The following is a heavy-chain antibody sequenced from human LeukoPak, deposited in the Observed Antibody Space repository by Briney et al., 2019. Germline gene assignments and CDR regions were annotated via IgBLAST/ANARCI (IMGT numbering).Heavy chain of an antibody. J-gene: IGHJ4*02. D-gene: IGHD7-27*01. Sequence: GGSLRLSCAASGFTFSSYTMSWVRQAPGKGLEWVSTITTSDGNTYYADSVKGRFTVSRDNSKNTLFLQMNSLRAEDTAVYYCAKDGGLWVSAHWGDSWGRGTLVTVSS. CDR3: AKDGGLWVSAHWGDS. CDR1: GFTFSSYT. V-gene: IGHV3-23*01. CDR2: ITTSDGNT.